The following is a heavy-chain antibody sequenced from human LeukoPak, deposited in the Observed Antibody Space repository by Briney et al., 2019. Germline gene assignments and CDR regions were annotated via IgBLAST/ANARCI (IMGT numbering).Heavy chain of an antibody. CDR3: ARARASGRSGFDY. CDR1: GFTFSSYS. Sequence: PGGSLRLSCAASGFTFSSYSMNWVRQAPGKGLEWVSSISSRSNYIYYADSVKGRFTISRDNAKNSLYLQMNSLRAEDTAVYYCARARASGRSGFDYWGQGTLVTVSS. D-gene: IGHD2-15*01. CDR2: ISSRSNYI. J-gene: IGHJ4*02. V-gene: IGHV3-21*01.